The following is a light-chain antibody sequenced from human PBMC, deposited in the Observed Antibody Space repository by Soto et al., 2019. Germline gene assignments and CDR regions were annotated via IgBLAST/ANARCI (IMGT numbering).Light chain of an antibody. CDR1: TSDVGAYNY. Sequence: QSALTQPPSASGSPGQSVTISCTGTTSDVGAYNYVSWYQQHPGKAPKLMIYEVSRRPSGVPDRFSGSKSGSTASLTVSGLKAEDEADYYCSSYAGSNNFVVFGGGTKLTVL. J-gene: IGLJ2*01. CDR3: SSYAGSNNFVV. V-gene: IGLV2-8*01. CDR2: EVS.